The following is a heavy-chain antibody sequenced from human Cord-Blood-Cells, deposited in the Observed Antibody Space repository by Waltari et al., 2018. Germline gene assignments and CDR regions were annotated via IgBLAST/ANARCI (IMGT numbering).Heavy chain of an antibody. J-gene: IGHJ6*03. CDR2: INHSGST. CDR3: ARHLRDSSGYYYDYYYYYYMDV. CDR1: GGSFSGYY. Sequence: QVQLQQWGAGLLKPSETLSLTCAVYGGSFSGYYWSWIRQPPGKGLEGIGEINHSGSTNYNPSLKSRVTISVDTSKNQFSLKLSSVTAADTAVYYCARHLRDSSGYYYDYYYYYYMDVWGKGTTVTVSS. V-gene: IGHV4-34*01. D-gene: IGHD3-22*01.